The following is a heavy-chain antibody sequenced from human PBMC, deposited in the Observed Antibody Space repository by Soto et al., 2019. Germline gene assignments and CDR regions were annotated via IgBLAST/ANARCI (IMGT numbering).Heavy chain of an antibody. V-gene: IGHV3-30-3*01. CDR1: GFTFSSYA. D-gene: IGHD1-7*01. Sequence: PGGSLRLSCAASGFTFSSYAMHWVRQAPGKGLEWVAVISYDGSNKYYADSVKGRFTISRDNSKNTLYLQMNSLRAEDTAVYYCASITGTTIDYWGQGTLVTVSS. J-gene: IGHJ4*02. CDR3: ASITGTTIDY. CDR2: ISYDGSNK.